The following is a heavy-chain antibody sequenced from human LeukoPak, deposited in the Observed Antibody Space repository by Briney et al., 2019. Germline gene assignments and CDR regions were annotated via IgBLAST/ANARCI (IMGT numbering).Heavy chain of an antibody. V-gene: IGHV3-30*18. Sequence: GGSLRLSCAASGFTFSSYGMHGVRQAPGKGLEWGAVISYDGSNKYYADSVKGRFTISRDNSKNTLYLQMNSPRAEDTAVYYCAKDRQQLVPDYWGQGTLVTVSS. J-gene: IGHJ4*02. D-gene: IGHD6-13*01. CDR3: AKDRQQLVPDY. CDR1: GFTFSSYG. CDR2: ISYDGSNK.